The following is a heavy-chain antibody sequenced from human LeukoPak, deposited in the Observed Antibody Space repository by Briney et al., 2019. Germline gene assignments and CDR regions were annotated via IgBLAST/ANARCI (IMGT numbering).Heavy chain of an antibody. CDR2: ISSTSSAI. D-gene: IGHD2-21*02. CDR3: ARVIASYGDSAY. CDR1: GFTFSNYS. V-gene: IGHV3-48*04. Sequence: PGGSLRLSCAASGFTFSNYSMSWVRQAPGKGLEWVSYISSTSSAIYYADSVKGRFTISRDNTKNSMYLQMSSLRAEDTAVYYCARVIASYGDSAYWGQGTLVTVSS. J-gene: IGHJ4*02.